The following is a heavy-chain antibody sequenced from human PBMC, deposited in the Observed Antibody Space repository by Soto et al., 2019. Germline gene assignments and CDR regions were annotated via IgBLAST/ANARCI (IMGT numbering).Heavy chain of an antibody. V-gene: IGHV4-59*01. D-gene: IGHD2-8*01. CDR1: GGSISSYY. CDR2: IYYSGST. Sequence: PSETLSLTCAVSGGSISSYYWSWIRQPPGKGLEWIGYIYYSGSTNYNPSLKSRVTISVDTSKNQFSLKLTSVTAADTAVYYCAKGTRGYCTNGVCYTVDYWGQGTLVTVSS. J-gene: IGHJ4*02. CDR3: AKGTRGYCTNGVCYTVDY.